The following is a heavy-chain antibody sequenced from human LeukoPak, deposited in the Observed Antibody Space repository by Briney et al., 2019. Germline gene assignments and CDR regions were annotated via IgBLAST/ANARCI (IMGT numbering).Heavy chain of an antibody. J-gene: IGHJ4*02. D-gene: IGHD2-2*01. CDR1: GFTFSSYS. CDR3: AKDRIVVVPAASTVDY. V-gene: IGHV3-48*02. CDR2: ISSSSSTI. Sequence: GGSLRLSCAASGFTFSSYSMNWVRQAPGKGLEWVSYISSSSSTIYYADSVKGRFTISRDNAKNSLYLQMNSLRDEDTAVYYCAKDRIVVVPAASTVDYWGQGTLVTVSS.